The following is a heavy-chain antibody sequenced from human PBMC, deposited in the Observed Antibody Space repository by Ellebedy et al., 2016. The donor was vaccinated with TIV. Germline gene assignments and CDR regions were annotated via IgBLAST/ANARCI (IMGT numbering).Heavy chain of an antibody. V-gene: IGHV3-7*03. CDR3: ARDAGGGPKQAHDY. J-gene: IGHJ4*02. D-gene: IGHD4-23*01. CDR2: VKEDGSEA. Sequence: GESLKISCAASEFTFSYYWMSWVRQAPGKGLEWVANVKEDGSEAYYVDSVKGRFTISRDNAKNSLYLQMNSLRVEDTAVYYCARDAGGGPKQAHDYWGQGPLVTVSS. CDR1: EFTFSYYW.